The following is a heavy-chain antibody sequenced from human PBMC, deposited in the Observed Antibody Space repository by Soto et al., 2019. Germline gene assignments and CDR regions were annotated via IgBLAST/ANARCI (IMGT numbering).Heavy chain of an antibody. J-gene: IGHJ4*02. Sequence: SQTMPLSYTVAGDSISGYYWSWIRQPPGKGLEWIGHISYSGGTNYNPSLKSRVTISVDTSKNQFSLKLSSVTAADTAVYSCARYSTSYTYYFDFWGQGTLVTVSS. CDR3: ARYSTSYTYYFDF. V-gene: IGHV4-59*01. CDR1: GDSISGYY. D-gene: IGHD3-9*01. CDR2: ISYSGGT.